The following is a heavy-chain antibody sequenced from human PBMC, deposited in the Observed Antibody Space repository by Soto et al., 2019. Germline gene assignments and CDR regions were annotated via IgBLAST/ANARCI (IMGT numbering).Heavy chain of an antibody. V-gene: IGHV3-23*01. CDR1: GFTFSSYA. CDR3: AKDFLSGVLRCGLNDYYYGMEV. Sequence: EVQLLGSGGGLVQPGGSLRLSCAASGFTFSSYAMCWVRQAPGKGLEWVSAISGSGGSTYYADSVKGRFTISRDNSKKMLYLQIHSLRGAVTAIYYCAKDFLSGVLRCGLNDYYYGMEVGGQGTTGTVSS. CDR2: ISGSGGST. J-gene: IGHJ6*02. D-gene: IGHD3-9*01.